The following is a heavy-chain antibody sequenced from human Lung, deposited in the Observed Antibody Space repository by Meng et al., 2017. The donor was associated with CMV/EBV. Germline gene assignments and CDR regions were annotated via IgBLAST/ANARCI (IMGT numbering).Heavy chain of an antibody. D-gene: IGHD2-2*01. CDR2: VYDSGTT. CDR3: VRHIIVVPAQGYGVDV. V-gene: IGHV4-38-2*02. J-gene: IGHJ6*02. CDR1: GHSISSGKF. Sequence: LXCTVSGHSISSGKFWGWIRQPPGKGLEWIGVYDSGTTYYNPSLKSRVAISVDTSETQFSLKLSAVTAADTAVYYCVRHIIVVPAQGYGVDVWGHGXTVTVSS.